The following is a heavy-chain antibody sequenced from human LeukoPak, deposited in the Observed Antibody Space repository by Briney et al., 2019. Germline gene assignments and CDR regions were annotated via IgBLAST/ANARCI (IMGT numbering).Heavy chain of an antibody. CDR1: GFTFDDYA. J-gene: IGHJ4*02. D-gene: IGHD2/OR15-2a*01. CDR3: ARGSMSLDY. Sequence: GGSLRLSCAASGFTFDDYAMHWVRQAPGKGLEWVSSISSSSSYIYYADSVKGRFTISRDNAKNSLYLQMNSLRAEDTAVYYCARGSMSLDYWGQGTLVTVSS. CDR2: ISSSSSYI. V-gene: IGHV3-21*01.